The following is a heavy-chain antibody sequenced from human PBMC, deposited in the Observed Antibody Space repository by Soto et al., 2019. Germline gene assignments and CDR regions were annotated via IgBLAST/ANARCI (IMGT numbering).Heavy chain of an antibody. V-gene: IGHV4-34*01. CDR1: GLSFSGYY. CDR2: INHSGST. D-gene: IGHD1-26*01. CDR3: ARSYIVGATDHFDY. J-gene: IGHJ4*02. Sequence: PSETLSLTCAVYGLSFSGYYWSWIRQPPGKGLEWIGEINHSGSTNYNPSLKSRVTISVDTSKNQFSLKLSSVTAADTAVYYCARSYIVGATDHFDYWGQGTLVTVSS.